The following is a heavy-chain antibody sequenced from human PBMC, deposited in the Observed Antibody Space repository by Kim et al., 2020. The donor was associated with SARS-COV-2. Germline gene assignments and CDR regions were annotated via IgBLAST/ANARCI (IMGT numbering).Heavy chain of an antibody. CDR2: INSDGSST. CDR3: VAAGTRDAFDI. V-gene: IGHV3-74*01. Sequence: GGSLRLSCAASGFTFSSYWMHWVRQAPGKGLVWVSRINSDGSSTSYADSVKGRFTISRDNAKNTLYLQMNSLRAEDTAVYYCVAAGTRDAFDIWGQGTMVTVSS. D-gene: IGHD6-13*01. CDR1: GFTFSSYW. J-gene: IGHJ3*02.